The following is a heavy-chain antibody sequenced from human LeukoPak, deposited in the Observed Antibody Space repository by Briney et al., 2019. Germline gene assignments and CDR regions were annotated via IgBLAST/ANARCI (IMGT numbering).Heavy chain of an antibody. V-gene: IGHV3-30*02. Sequence: GGSLRLSCAASGFTFSSYGLHWVRQAPGKGLEWVAFIRYDGSNKYYADSVKGRFTISRDNPKNTLYLQMNSLRPEDTAVYYCSRDGSSWYASYYYYMDVWGKGTTVTVSS. D-gene: IGHD6-13*01. CDR3: SRDGSSWYASYYYYMDV. CDR2: IRYDGSNK. J-gene: IGHJ6*03. CDR1: GFTFSSYG.